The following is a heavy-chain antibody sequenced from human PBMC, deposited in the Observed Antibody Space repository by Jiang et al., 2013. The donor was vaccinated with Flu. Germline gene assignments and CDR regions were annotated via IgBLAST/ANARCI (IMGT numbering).Heavy chain of an antibody. D-gene: IGHD5-18*01. J-gene: IGHJ5*02. CDR3: ARLGRGYRNGFDP. Sequence: PSETLSLTCAVYGGSFSGYYWSWIRQPPGKGLEWIGEINHSGSTNYNRPSRVESPISVDTSKNQFSLKLSSVTAADTAVYYCARLGRGYRNGFDPWGQGTLVTVSS. CDR2: INHSGST. V-gene: IGHV4-34*01. CDR1: GGSFSGYY.